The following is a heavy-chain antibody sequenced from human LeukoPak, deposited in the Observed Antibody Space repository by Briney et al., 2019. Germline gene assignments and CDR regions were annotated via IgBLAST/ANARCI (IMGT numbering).Heavy chain of an antibody. V-gene: IGHV3-30*02. CDR2: IRYDGSNK. CDR3: ARGGIYGAGFDY. D-gene: IGHD4-17*01. Sequence: GGSLRLSCAASGFTLSSYGMHWVRQAPGKGLEWVAFIRYDGSNKYYADSVKGRFTISRDNSKNTLYLQMNSLRAEHTAVYYCARGGIYGAGFDYWGQGTLVTVSS. CDR1: GFTLSSYG. J-gene: IGHJ4*02.